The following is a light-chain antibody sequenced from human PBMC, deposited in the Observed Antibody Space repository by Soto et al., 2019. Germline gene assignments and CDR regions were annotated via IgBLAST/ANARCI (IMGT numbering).Light chain of an antibody. Sequence: EIVMTQSPATLSVSPGERATLSCRASQSVSSNLAWYQQKPGQAPRLLIYGASTRATGVPTRISGSGSGTEFTHTISSLQSEDVAVYYCQQYNSCHLTYGGGTKVDIK. J-gene: IGKJ4*01. CDR3: QQYNSCHLT. CDR1: QSVSSN. CDR2: GAS. V-gene: IGKV3D-15*01.